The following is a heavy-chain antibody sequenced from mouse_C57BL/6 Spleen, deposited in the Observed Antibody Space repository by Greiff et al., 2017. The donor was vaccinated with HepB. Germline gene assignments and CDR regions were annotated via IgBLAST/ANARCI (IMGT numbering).Heavy chain of an antibody. Sequence: VQLQQSGAELVRPGASVTLSCKASGYTFTDYEMHWVKQTPVHGLEWIGAIDPETGGTAYNQKFKGKAILTADKSSSTADMELRSLTSEDSAVYYCTSYYYGSSYFDYWGQGTTLTVSS. V-gene: IGHV1-15*01. CDR3: TSYYYGSSYFDY. CDR1: GYTFTDYE. J-gene: IGHJ2*01. CDR2: IDPETGGT. D-gene: IGHD1-1*01.